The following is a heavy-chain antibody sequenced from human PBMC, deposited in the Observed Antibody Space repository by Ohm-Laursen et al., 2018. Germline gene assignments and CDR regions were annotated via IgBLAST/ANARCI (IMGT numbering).Heavy chain of an antibody. Sequence: VTLSLTCTVSGAPISTHYWSWIRQPPGKGLEWIGYIYYSGTTNYNPSLKSRVTISLNTSKNQFSLKLSSVTAADTAVYYCARRGHAFDIWGQGTMVTVSS. CDR1: GAPISTHY. J-gene: IGHJ3*02. V-gene: IGHV4-59*11. CDR2: IYYSGTT. CDR3: ARRGHAFDI.